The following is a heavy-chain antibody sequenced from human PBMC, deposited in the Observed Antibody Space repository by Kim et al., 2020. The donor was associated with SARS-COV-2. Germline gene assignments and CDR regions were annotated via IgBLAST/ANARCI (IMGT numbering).Heavy chain of an antibody. Sequence: QKFQGRVTITRDTSASTAYMELSSLRSEDTAVYYCARGPILTGYYNWFDPWGQGTLVTVSS. CDR3: ARGPILTGYYNWFDP. D-gene: IGHD3-9*01. V-gene: IGHV1-3*01. J-gene: IGHJ5*02.